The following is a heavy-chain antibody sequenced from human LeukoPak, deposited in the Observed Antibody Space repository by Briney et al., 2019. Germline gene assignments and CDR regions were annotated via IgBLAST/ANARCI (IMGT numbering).Heavy chain of an antibody. J-gene: IGHJ5*02. CDR1: GYTFTSYG. Sequence: ASVKVSCKASGYTFTSYGISWVRQAPGQGLEWMGWISAYNGNTNYAQKLQGRVTMTTDTSTSTAYMELRSLRSDDTAVYYCARVKASRGGVNWFDPWGQGTLVTVSS. CDR3: ARVKASRGGVNWFDP. V-gene: IGHV1-18*01. D-gene: IGHD3-10*01. CDR2: ISAYNGNT.